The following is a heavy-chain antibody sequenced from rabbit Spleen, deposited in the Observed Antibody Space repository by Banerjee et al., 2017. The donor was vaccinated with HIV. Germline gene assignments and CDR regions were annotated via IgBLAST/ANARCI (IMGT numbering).Heavy chain of an antibody. CDR2: IDGGSSGST. Sequence: QEQLKESGGGLVQPGGSLKLSCKASGFDFSNYGVSWVRQAPGKGPEWIGCIDGGSSGSTWYASWAKGRFTISTTSSTTVTLQMTSLTAADTATYLCARDLAGVIGWNFSLWGQGTLVTVS. CDR1: GFDFSNYG. CDR3: ARDLAGVIGWNFSL. V-gene: IGHV1S45*01. D-gene: IGHD4-1*01. J-gene: IGHJ4*01.